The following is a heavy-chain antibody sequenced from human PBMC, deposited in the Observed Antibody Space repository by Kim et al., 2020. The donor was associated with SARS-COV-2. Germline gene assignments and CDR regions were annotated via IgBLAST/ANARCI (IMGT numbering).Heavy chain of an antibody. J-gene: IGHJ4*02. D-gene: IGHD5-12*01. CDR3: ARDSSGYDSCDY. V-gene: IGHV4-31*02. Sequence: YYNPSLKMRVTISVETSKNQFYLKLGAVTAADTAVYYCARDSSGYDSCDYWGQGTLVTVSS.